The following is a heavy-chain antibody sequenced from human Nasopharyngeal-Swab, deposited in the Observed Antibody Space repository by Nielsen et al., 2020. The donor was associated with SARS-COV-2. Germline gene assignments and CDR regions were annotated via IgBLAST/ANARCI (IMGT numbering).Heavy chain of an antibody. CDR3: AKGGYSSGWVVY. CDR1: GYSISSGYY. J-gene: IGHJ4*02. V-gene: IGHV4-38-2*02. CDR2: IYHSGST. Sequence: GSLRLSCTVSGYSISSGYYWGWIRQPPGKGLEWIGSIYHSGSTYYNPSLKSRVTISVDTSKNQFSLKLSSATAADTAVYYCAKGGYSSGWVVYWGQGTLVTVSS. D-gene: IGHD6-19*01.